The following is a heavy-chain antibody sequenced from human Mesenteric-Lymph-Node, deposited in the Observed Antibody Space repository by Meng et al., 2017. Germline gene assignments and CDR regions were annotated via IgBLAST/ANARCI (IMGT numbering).Heavy chain of an antibody. D-gene: IGHD6-19*01. Sequence: QLQEAGAGLVKPSGTLSPTCAAYGVSCRNSHWWSWVRQAPGKGREWIGEIYHSGSNNYNPSLKSRVTITVDKSKNQFSLKLSSVTAADTAVYYCASFPPPGKQWLVTDYWGQGTLVTVSS. V-gene: IGHV4-4*02. J-gene: IGHJ4*02. CDR3: ASFPPPGKQWLVTDY. CDR1: GVSCRNSHW. CDR2: IYHSGSN.